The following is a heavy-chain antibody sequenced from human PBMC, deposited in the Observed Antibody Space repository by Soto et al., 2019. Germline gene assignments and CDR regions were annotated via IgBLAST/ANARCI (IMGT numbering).Heavy chain of an antibody. V-gene: IGHV1-18*04. CDR1: GYTFTSYG. D-gene: IGHD2-8*01. CDR2: ISAYNGNT. Sequence: ASVKVSCKASGYTFTSYGISWVRQAPGQGLEWMGWISAYNGNTNYAQKLQGRVTMTTDTSTSTAYMELRSPRSDDTAVYYCARDCGTNGVCYKAYWGQGTLVTVSS. CDR3: ARDCGTNGVCYKAY. J-gene: IGHJ4*02.